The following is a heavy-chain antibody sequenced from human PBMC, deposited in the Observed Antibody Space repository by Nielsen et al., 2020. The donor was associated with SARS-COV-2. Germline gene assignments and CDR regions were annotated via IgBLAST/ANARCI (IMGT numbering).Heavy chain of an antibody. CDR3: ARVQLWTGGNDY. Sequence: GESLKISCAASGFTFSSYAMSWVRQAPGKGLEWVSSISSSSSYIYYADSVKGRFTISRDNAKNSLYLQMNSLRAEDTAVYYCARVQLWTGGNDYWGQGTLVTVSS. CDR1: GFTFSSYA. CDR2: ISSSSSYI. D-gene: IGHD5-18*01. V-gene: IGHV3-21*01. J-gene: IGHJ4*02.